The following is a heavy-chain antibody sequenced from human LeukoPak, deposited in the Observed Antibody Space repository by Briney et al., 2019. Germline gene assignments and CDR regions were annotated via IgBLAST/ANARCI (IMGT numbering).Heavy chain of an antibody. CDR2: TRYRSTCNT. V-gene: IGHV6-1*01. CDR1: GDSVSSKGVS. D-gene: IGHD7-27*01. Sequence: SQTLSLTCAISGDSVSSKGVSWNWVRQSPSRGLEYLGRTRYRSTCNTFYSLSVQGRITINADTSRNQVSLRLNSVTPEDTALYYCVRDFNWAFDYWGQGTLVTVSS. CDR3: VRDFNWAFDY. J-gene: IGHJ4*02.